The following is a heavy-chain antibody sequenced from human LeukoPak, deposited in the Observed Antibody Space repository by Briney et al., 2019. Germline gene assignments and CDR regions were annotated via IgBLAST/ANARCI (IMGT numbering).Heavy chain of an antibody. Sequence: SETLSLTCTVSGVSISSHYWSWPRQPPGKGLEWIGYIYYSGSTNYNPSLKSRVTISVDTSKNQFSLKLSSVTAADTAVYYCATGGYSYGYGGYYYYMDVWGKGTTVTVSS. V-gene: IGHV4-59*11. CDR2: IYYSGST. CDR3: ATGGYSYGYGGYYYYMDV. J-gene: IGHJ6*03. CDR1: GVSISSHY. D-gene: IGHD5-18*01.